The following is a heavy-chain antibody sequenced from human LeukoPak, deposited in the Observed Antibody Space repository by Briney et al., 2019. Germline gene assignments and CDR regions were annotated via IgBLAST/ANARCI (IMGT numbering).Heavy chain of an antibody. Sequence: AASVKVSCKASGGTFSSYAISWVRQAPGQGLEWMGGIIPIFGTANYAQKFQGRVTITADESTSTAYMELSSLRSEDTAVYYCARDARPRPGYAFDIWGQGTMVTVSS. CDR3: ARDARPRPGYAFDI. D-gene: IGHD1-1*01. J-gene: IGHJ3*02. CDR2: IIPIFGTA. V-gene: IGHV1-69*13. CDR1: GGTFSSYA.